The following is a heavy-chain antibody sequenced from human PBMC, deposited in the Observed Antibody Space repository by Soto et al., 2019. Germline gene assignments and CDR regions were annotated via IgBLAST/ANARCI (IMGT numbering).Heavy chain of an antibody. CDR1: GYTFTSYG. Sequence: QVPLVQSGAEVKKPGASVKVSCKASGYTFTSYGISWVRQAPGQGLEWMGWISPYNGDTNYAQQLQGRVTMTTDTSTGTAYMEVRTLRSDDTAVYYCARARNIAAAGDALDIWGQGAVVTLSS. D-gene: IGHD6-13*01. CDR2: ISPYNGDT. CDR3: ARARNIAAAGDALDI. J-gene: IGHJ3*02. V-gene: IGHV1-18*01.